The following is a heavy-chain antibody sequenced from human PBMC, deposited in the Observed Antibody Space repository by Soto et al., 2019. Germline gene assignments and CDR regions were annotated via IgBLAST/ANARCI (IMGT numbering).Heavy chain of an antibody. Sequence: SETLSLTCTVSGGSISSGGYYWSWIRQHPGKGLEWIGYIYYSGSTYYNPSLKSRVTISVDTSKNQFSLKLSSVTAADTAVYYCARRTLTYGMDVWGQGTTVTVSS. J-gene: IGHJ6*02. D-gene: IGHD7-27*01. CDR3: ARRTLTYGMDV. CDR1: GGSISSGGYY. CDR2: IYYSGST. V-gene: IGHV4-31*03.